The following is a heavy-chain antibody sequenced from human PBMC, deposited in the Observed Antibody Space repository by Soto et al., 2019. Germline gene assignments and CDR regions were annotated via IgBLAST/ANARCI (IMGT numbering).Heavy chain of an antibody. D-gene: IGHD3-10*01. J-gene: IGHJ4*02. CDR1: RYTFTSCA. CDR2: INAGNGNT. V-gene: IGHV1-3*01. CDR3: ARSTMVRGVIIGEFDY. Sequence: QVQLVQCGAEVKKPGASVKVSCKASRYTFTSCAMHWVRQAPGQRIEWMGWINAGNGNTKYSQKFQGRVTITRDTSASTAYMELSSLRSEDTAVYYCARSTMVRGVIIGEFDYWGQGTLVTVSS.